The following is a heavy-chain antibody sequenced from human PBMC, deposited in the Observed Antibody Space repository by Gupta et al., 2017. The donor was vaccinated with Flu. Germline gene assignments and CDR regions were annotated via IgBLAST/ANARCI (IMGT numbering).Heavy chain of an antibody. V-gene: IGHV3-74*01. CDR2: INSYGSST. D-gene: IGHD3-3*01. CDR1: GFTFSSYW. J-gene: IGHJ3*02. CDR3: ARERLYYDFWSGFQSTPDAFDI. Sequence: EVQLVESGGGLVQPGGSLRLSCAASGFTFSSYWMHWVRQAPGKGLVWVSRINSYGSSTSYADSVKGRFTISRDNAKNTLYLQMNSLRAEDTAVYYCARERLYYDFWSGFQSTPDAFDIWGQGTMVTVSS.